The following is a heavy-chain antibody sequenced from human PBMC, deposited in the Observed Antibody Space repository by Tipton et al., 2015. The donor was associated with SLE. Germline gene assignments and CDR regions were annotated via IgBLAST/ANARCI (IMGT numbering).Heavy chain of an antibody. D-gene: IGHD1-26*01. Sequence: SLRLSCAASGFTFSSYAMSWVRQAPGKGLEWVANIKQDGSEKYYVDSVKGRFTISRDNAKNSLYLQMNSLRAEDTAVYYCARDLGARYWGQGTLVTVSS. V-gene: IGHV3-7*01. CDR2: IKQDGSEK. CDR1: GFTFSSYA. CDR3: ARDLGARY. J-gene: IGHJ4*02.